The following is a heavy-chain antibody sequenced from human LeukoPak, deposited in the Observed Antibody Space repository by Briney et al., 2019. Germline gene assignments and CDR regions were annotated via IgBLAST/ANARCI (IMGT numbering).Heavy chain of an antibody. J-gene: IGHJ4*02. Sequence: GGSLRLSCAASGFTFSSYWMTWVRQAPGKGLEWVANIKQDGSEKYYVDSVKGRFTISRDNAKNSLCLQMNSLRAEDTAVYYCTRDNPFGVYWGQGTLVTVSS. CDR1: GFTFSSYW. D-gene: IGHD3-3*01. V-gene: IGHV3-7*03. CDR3: TRDNPFGVY. CDR2: IKQDGSEK.